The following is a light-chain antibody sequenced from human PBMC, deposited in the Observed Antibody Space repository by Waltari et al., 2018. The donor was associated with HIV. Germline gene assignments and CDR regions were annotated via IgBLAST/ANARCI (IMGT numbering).Light chain of an antibody. CDR3: SSYAGSNNVV. V-gene: IGLV2-8*01. J-gene: IGLJ2*01. CDR1: SSDVGGYKY. Sequence: QSVLTQPPSASGSPGQSVTISCTGTSSDVGGYKYVSWYQQHPGKAPKLMIYEVSKRPSGCPDRFSGSKSGNTASLTVSGLQAEDEADYYCSSYAGSNNVVFGGGTKLTVL. CDR2: EVS.